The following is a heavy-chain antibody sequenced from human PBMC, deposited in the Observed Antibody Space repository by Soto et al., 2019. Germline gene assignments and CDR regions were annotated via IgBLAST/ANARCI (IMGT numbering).Heavy chain of an antibody. CDR3: ARDQCFGGGRSCYYFDF. CDR1: GFTFTTYA. Sequence: PVGSLRLSYAASGFTFTTYAIHWVRQAPGKGLEWVAVISNDGRGKYYADSVKGRFTISRDNSKNTLYLQMNSLRSDDTAVYYCARDQCFGGGRSCYYFDFWGQGTLVTVSS. V-gene: IGHV3-30*04. J-gene: IGHJ4*02. D-gene: IGHD2-15*01. CDR2: ISNDGRGK.